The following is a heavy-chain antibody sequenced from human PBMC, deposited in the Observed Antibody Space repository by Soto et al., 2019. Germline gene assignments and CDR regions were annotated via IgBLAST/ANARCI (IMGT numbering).Heavy chain of an antibody. CDR1: GGSFSGYY. D-gene: IGHD6-13*01. Sequence: SETLSLTCAVYGGSFSGYYWSWIRQPPGKGLEWIGEINHSGSTNYNPSLKSRVTISVDTSKNQFSLKLSSVTAADTAVYYCARGMRSQQLVSGFAYWGQGTLVTVSS. CDR2: INHSGST. CDR3: ARGMRSQQLVSGFAY. V-gene: IGHV4-34*01. J-gene: IGHJ4*02.